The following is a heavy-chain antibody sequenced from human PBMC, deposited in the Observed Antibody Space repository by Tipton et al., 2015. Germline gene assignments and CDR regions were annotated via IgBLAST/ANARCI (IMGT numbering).Heavy chain of an antibody. D-gene: IGHD3-9*01. CDR2: IYHRGDT. J-gene: IGHJ4*02. Sequence: GLVKPSETLSLTCGVAGYSISRGYYWGWIRQPPGKGLEWIGSIYHRGDTNYNPSLKSRVTISLDTSKNQFSLKLNSVTAADTAVYYCACQDYDSLTRDYQTVDYWGQGTLVTVSS. CDR3: ACQDYDSLTRDYQTVDY. V-gene: IGHV4-38-2*01. CDR1: GYSISRGYY.